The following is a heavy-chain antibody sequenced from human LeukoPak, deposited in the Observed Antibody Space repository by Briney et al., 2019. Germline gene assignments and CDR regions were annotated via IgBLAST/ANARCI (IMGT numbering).Heavy chain of an antibody. D-gene: IGHD6-13*01. Sequence: SETLSLTCTVSGGSISTYYWSWIRQPPGKGLEWIGEINHSGSTNYNPSLKSRVTISVDTSKNQFSLKLSSVTAADTAVYYCAREGTLSSSWYRFDYWGQGTLVTVSS. CDR1: GGSISTYY. J-gene: IGHJ4*02. CDR2: INHSGST. CDR3: AREGTLSSSWYRFDY. V-gene: IGHV4-34*01.